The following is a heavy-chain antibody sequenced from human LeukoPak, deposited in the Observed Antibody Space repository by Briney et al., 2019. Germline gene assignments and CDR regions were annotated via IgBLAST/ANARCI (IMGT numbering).Heavy chain of an antibody. CDR3: ARQGALSAPFND. CDR2: SYDTGST. J-gene: IGHJ1*01. CDR1: DGSISSYY. D-gene: IGHD2-15*01. V-gene: IGHV4-59*08. Sequence: SETLSLTCTISDGSISSYYWNWIRQPPGKGLEWIGSSYDTGSTDYNPSLKSRVTISIDTSKNQFSLELTYVTAADTAIYYCARQGALSAPFNDWGQGSLVTVSS.